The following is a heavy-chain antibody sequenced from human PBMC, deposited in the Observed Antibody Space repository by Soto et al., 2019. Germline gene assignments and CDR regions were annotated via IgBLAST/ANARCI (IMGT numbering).Heavy chain of an antibody. CDR1: GFTFSSYG. V-gene: IGHV3-30*18. Sequence: PGGSLRLSCAASGFTFSSYGMHWVRQAPGKGLEWVAVISYDGSNKYYADSVKGRFTISRDNSKNTLYLQMNSLRAEDTAVYYCAKDTLRSEVAAAGPNYYYYGMDVWSQGTTVTVSS. CDR3: AKDTLRSEVAAAGPNYYYYGMDV. J-gene: IGHJ6*02. CDR2: ISYDGSNK. D-gene: IGHD6-13*01.